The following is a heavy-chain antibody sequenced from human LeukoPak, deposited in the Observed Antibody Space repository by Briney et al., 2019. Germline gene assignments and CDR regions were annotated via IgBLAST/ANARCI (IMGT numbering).Heavy chain of an antibody. CDR2: ISSSGSSI. CDR1: GLTFSDYY. Sequence: PGGSLRLSCCASGLTFSDYYMSWIRQAPGKGLEWISYISSSGSSIQYADSVRGRFTISRDNAKTSLYLQMNSLRAEDTSVYYCARSAQWELPDYWGQGTLVTVSS. V-gene: IGHV3-11*04. D-gene: IGHD1-26*01. J-gene: IGHJ4*02. CDR3: ARSAQWELPDY.